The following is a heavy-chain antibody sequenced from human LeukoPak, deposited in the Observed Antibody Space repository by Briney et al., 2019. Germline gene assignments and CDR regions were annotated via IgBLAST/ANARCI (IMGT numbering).Heavy chain of an antibody. CDR3: AKAYPAAIDY. J-gene: IGHJ4*02. CDR2: ISGSGGST. V-gene: IGHV3-23*01. Sequence: GGSLRLSCAASGFTFSSYAMSWVRQAPGKGLEGVSAISGSGGSTYYADSVKGRFTISRDNPKNPLYLQMNSLRAVDTAVYYCAKAYPAAIDYWGQGTLVTVSS. D-gene: IGHD6-25*01. CDR1: GFTFSSYA.